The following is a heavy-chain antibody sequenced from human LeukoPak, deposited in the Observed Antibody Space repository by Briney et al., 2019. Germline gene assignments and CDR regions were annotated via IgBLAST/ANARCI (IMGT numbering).Heavy chain of an antibody. Sequence: GGSLRLSCGASGFIFSNFAMSWVRQAPGKGLEWVSSIRGGGAYPHYADSVKGRFTISRDNAKNSLYLQMNSLRAEDTAVYYCARSCSSTSCYFFYYMDVWGKGTTVTVSS. D-gene: IGHD2-2*01. CDR3: ARSCSSTSCYFFYYMDV. CDR2: IRGGGAYP. V-gene: IGHV3-23*01. J-gene: IGHJ6*03. CDR1: GFIFSNFA.